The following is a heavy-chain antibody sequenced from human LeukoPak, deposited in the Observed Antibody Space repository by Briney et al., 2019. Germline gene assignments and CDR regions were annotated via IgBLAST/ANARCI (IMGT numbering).Heavy chain of an antibody. J-gene: IGHJ5*02. CDR3: ARLNYYGSGTYYWFDP. CDR1: GGSFSGYY. V-gene: IGHV4-34*01. D-gene: IGHD3-10*01. CDR2: INHSGST. Sequence: PSETLSLTCAVYGGSFSGYYWSWIRQPPGKGLEWIGEINHSGSTNYNPSLKSRVTISVDTSKNQFSLKLSSVTAADTAVYYCARLNYYGSGTYYWFDPWGQGTLVTVSS.